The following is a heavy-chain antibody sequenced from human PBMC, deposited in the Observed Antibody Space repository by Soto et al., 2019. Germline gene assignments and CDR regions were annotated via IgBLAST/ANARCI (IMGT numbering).Heavy chain of an antibody. Sequence: QVQLVQSGAEVKKPGASVKVSCKASGYTFTSYYMHWVRQAPGQGLEWMGIINPSGGSTSYAQKFQGRVTMTRDTSTSTVYMELSSLRSEDTAVYYCARVVSGYYHDSSGYHPRDAFDICVHGTMVTVSS. CDR3: ARVVSGYYHDSSGYHPRDAFDI. J-gene: IGHJ3*02. CDR2: INPSGGST. V-gene: IGHV1-46*01. D-gene: IGHD3-22*01. CDR1: GYTFTSYY.